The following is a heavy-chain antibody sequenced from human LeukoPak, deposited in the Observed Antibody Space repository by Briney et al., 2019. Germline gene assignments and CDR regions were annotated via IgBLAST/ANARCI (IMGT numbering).Heavy chain of an antibody. V-gene: IGHV4-34*01. J-gene: IGHJ3*02. CDR3: ARGGLLWFGERRTFDI. CDR2: INHSGST. CDR1: GGSFSGYY. D-gene: IGHD3-10*01. Sequence: SETLSLTCAVYGGSFSGYYWSWIRQPPGKGLEWIGEINHSGSTNYNPSLKSRVTISVDTSKNQFFLKLSSVTAADTAVYYCARGGLLWFGERRTFDIWGQGTMVTVSS.